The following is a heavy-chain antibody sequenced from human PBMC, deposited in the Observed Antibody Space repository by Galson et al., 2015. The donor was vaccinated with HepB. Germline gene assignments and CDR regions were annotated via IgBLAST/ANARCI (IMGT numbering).Heavy chain of an antibody. D-gene: IGHD5-24*01. Sequence: SVKVSCKAYRFIFSKFGINWVRQAPGQGLEWMGWINPNNGNTNYAQKFQGRVVMTTDTSTSTAYMELKRLRSDDTAVYYCMRGGMATIGGPTFDYWGQGTLVTVSS. V-gene: IGHV1-18*01. CDR3: MRGGMATIGGPTFDY. CDR2: INPNNGNT. CDR1: RFIFSKFG. J-gene: IGHJ4*02.